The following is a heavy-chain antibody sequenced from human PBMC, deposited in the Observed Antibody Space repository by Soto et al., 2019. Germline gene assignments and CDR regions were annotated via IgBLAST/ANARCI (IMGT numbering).Heavy chain of an antibody. CDR3: ARTDAYNSSFFDS. CDR1: GGAVNSAY. D-gene: IGHD6-6*01. Sequence: QVQLQEMGPGLVNPSQTLTITCSVSGGAVNSAYWSWIRQLPGKGLEWMGNIYHTGRTFCNPSVKSRVAISIDTSKPLFTLKMRSVTAADTAVYYCARTDAYNSSFFDSWGQGTVVTVSS. J-gene: IGHJ4*02. CDR2: IYHTGRT. V-gene: IGHV4-31*03.